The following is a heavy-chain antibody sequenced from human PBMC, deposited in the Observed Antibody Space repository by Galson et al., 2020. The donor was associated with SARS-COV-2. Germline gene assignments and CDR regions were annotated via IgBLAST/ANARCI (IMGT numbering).Heavy chain of an antibody. Sequence: GGSLRLSCAASGFPFSDYWMHWVRQAPGKGLVWVSRINTYGNSTNYADSVRGRFTVSRDNAKNMLYLQMNSLRAEDTAVYYCVRHSSGDYWGQGTLVTVSS. D-gene: IGHD6-25*01. CDR2: INTYGNST. CDR3: VRHSSGDY. V-gene: IGHV3-74*01. J-gene: IGHJ4*02. CDR1: GFPFSDYW.